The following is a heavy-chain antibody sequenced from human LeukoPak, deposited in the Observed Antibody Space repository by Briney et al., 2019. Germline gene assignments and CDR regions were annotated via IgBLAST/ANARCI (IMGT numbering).Heavy chain of an antibody. CDR1: GGSISSYY. CDR3: ARDGDWGGYSRPDQ. J-gene: IGHJ4*02. CDR2: IYTSGST. Sequence: PSETLSLTCTVSGGSISSYYWSWIRQPAGKGLEWIGRIYTSGSTNYNPSLKSRVTMSVDTSKNQFSLKLSSVTAADTAVYYCARDGDWGGYSRPDQWGQGTLVTVSS. D-gene: IGHD2-15*01. V-gene: IGHV4-4*07.